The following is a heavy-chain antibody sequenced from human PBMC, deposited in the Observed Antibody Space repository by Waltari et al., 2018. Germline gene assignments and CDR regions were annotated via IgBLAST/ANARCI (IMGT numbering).Heavy chain of an antibody. J-gene: IGHJ4*02. CDR2: ISSSGSTL. D-gene: IGHD5-12*01. CDR3: ARAGDGYNYGYFDY. Sequence: EVQLVESGGGLVQPGGSLRLSCAASGFTFSSYEMNWVRQAPGKGLEWVSYISSSGSTLDYADSVKGRFTISRDNAKNSLYLQMNSLRAEYTAVYYCARAGDGYNYGYFDYWGQGTLVTVSS. CDR1: GFTFSSYE. V-gene: IGHV3-48*03.